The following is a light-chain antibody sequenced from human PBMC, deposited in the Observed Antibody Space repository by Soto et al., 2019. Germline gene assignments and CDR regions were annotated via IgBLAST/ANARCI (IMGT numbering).Light chain of an antibody. CDR2: DVN. V-gene: IGLV2-14*03. Sequence: QSALTQPASVSGSPGQSIAISCTGTSSDAGAYNYVSWYQQHPGKAPKLMIYDVNNRPSGVSNRFSGSKSGNTASLTISGLQAEDEADYYCCSYTTSSTYVFGTGTKVTVL. CDR1: SSDAGAYNY. J-gene: IGLJ1*01. CDR3: CSYTTSSTYV.